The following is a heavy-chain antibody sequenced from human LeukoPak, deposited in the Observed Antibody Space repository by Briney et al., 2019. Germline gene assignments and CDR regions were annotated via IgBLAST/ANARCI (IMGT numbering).Heavy chain of an antibody. CDR3: ARDGGAYCGGDCYLADVY. Sequence: GASVKVSCKASGYTFTGYYMHWVRQAPGQGLEWMGWINPNSGGTDYAQKFQGRVTMTRDTSISTAYMELSRLRSDDTAVYYCARDGGAYCGGDCYLADVYWGQGNLVTVSS. CDR2: INPNSGGT. J-gene: IGHJ4*02. CDR1: GYTFTGYY. V-gene: IGHV1-2*02. D-gene: IGHD2-21*02.